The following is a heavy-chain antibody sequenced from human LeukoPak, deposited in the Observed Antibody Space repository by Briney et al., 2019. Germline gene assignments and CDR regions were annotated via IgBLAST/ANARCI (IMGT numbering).Heavy chain of an antibody. Sequence: SGPTLVNPTQTLTLTCTFSGVSLSTSGMRVSWIRQPPGKALEWLARIDWDDDKFYSTSLKTRLTIFKDISKNQVVLTMTNMDPVDTATYYCARIERDGYTLWGQGTLVTVSS. V-gene: IGHV2-70*04. J-gene: IGHJ4*02. CDR3: ARIERDGYTL. CDR1: GVSLSTSGMR. CDR2: IDWDDDK. D-gene: IGHD5-24*01.